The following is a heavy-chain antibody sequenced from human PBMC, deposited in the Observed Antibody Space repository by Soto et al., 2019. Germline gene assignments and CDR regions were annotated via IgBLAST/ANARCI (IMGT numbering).Heavy chain of an antibody. CDR1: GFTFSNYA. V-gene: IGHV3-23*01. CDR2: ISGSGDNT. CDR3: AIRGGSSGNSGPSDI. J-gene: IGHJ3*02. D-gene: IGHD3-22*01. Sequence: EVQVLESGGGLVQPGGSLRLSCAASGFTFSNYAMSWVRQAPGKGLEWVSGISGSGDNTYYADSMKGRFTISRDNSKNTLYLQMNSLRAEDTAVYYCAIRGGSSGNSGPSDIWGQGTMVTVSS.